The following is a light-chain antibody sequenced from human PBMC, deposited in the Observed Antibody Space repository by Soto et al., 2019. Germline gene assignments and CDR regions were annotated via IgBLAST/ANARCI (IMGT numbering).Light chain of an antibody. V-gene: IGLV2-14*01. J-gene: IGLJ1*01. CDR1: SSDVGAYNY. Sequence: QSALTQPASVSGSPGQSITISCTGTSSDVGAYNYVSWFQQHPDKVPKLIIYEVSNRPSGVSSRFSGSKSGNTASLTISGLQADDEADYYCTSYRSTSNYVFGSGTKLTVL. CDR3: TSYRSTSNYV. CDR2: EVS.